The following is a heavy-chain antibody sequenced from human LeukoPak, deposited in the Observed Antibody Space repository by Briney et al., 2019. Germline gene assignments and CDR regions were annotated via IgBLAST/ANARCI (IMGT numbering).Heavy chain of an antibody. CDR1: GFTFSDYY. D-gene: IGHD6-19*01. CDR3: ARVRWQWLDYNWFDP. V-gene: IGHV3-11*01. J-gene: IGHJ5*02. CDR2: ISSSGSTI. Sequence: RGSLRLSCAASGFTFSDYYMSWIRQAPGKGLEWVSYISSSGSTIYYTDSVKGRFTISRDNAKNSLYLQMNSLRAEDTAVYYCARVRWQWLDYNWFDPWGQGTLVTVSS.